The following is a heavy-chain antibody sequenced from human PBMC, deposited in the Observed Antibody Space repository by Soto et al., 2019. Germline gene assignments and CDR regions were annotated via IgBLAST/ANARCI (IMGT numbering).Heavy chain of an antibody. Sequence: GGCLRLSCAASGFTFSSYGMHWVRQAPGKGLEWVAVISYDGSNKYYADSVKGRFTISRDNSKNTLYLQMNSLRAEDTAVYYCAKDLVGCGGDCYYYYYGMDVWGQGTTVTVSS. D-gene: IGHD2-21*02. J-gene: IGHJ6*02. V-gene: IGHV3-30*18. CDR2: ISYDGSNK. CDR1: GFTFSSYG. CDR3: AKDLVGCGGDCYYYYYGMDV.